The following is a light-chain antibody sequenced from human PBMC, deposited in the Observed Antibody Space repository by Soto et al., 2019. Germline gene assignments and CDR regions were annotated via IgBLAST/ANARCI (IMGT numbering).Light chain of an antibody. V-gene: IGKV1-5*03. Sequence: DIQLTQSPATLSTSAGDTSTITGRASQTISSWLAWYQQKPGKAPKLLIYEASTLKSGVPSRFSGSGSGTEFTLTISSLQPDDFATYYCQHYNSYSEAFGQGTKVDIK. CDR2: EAS. CDR1: QTISSW. J-gene: IGKJ1*01. CDR3: QHYNSYSEA.